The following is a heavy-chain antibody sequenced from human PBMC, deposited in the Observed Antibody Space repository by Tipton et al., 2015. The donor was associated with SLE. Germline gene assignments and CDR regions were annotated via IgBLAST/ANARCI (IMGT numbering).Heavy chain of an antibody. CDR3: ARTTSTGYHFAPFDS. V-gene: IGHV4-59*02. Sequence: TLSLTCTVSGDSVKSRYWIWVRQPAGRGLEWLAYRFHDGNINYNPSLKTRLTMSVDTSRDQFSLTLNSVTAADTGIYYCARTTSTGYHFAPFDSWGQGTLVTVSS. CDR1: GDSVKSRY. D-gene: IGHD3-22*01. J-gene: IGHJ4*02. CDR2: RFHDGNI.